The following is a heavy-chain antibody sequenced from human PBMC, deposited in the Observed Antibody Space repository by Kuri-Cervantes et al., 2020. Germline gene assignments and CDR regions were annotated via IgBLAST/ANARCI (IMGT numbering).Heavy chain of an antibody. CDR3: AKGAQLWPEASFDY. Sequence: GGSLRLSCAASGFTFSSYGMHWVRQAPGKGLEWVAVIWYDGSNKYYADSVKGRFTISRDNSKNTLYLQMKSLRAEDTAVYYCAKGAQLWPEASFDYWGQGTLVTVSS. J-gene: IGHJ4*02. D-gene: IGHD5-18*01. CDR2: IWYDGSNK. CDR1: GFTFSSYG. V-gene: IGHV3-33*06.